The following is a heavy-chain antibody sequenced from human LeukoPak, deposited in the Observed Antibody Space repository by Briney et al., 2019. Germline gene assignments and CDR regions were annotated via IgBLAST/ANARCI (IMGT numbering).Heavy chain of an antibody. J-gene: IGHJ3*02. D-gene: IGHD6-19*01. V-gene: IGHV1-69*13. CDR1: GGTFSSYA. CDR2: IIPIFGTA. Sequence: SVKVSCKASGGTFSSYAISWVRQAPGQGLEWMGGIIPIFGTANYAQKFQGRVTITADESTSTAYMELSSLRSEDTAVYYCARDGGGWYPDAFDIWGQGTMVTVSS. CDR3: ARDGGGWYPDAFDI.